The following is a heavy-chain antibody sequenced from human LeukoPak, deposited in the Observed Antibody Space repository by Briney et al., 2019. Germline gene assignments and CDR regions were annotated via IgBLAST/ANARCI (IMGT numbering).Heavy chain of an antibody. J-gene: IGHJ4*02. D-gene: IGHD4-11*01. Sequence: GGSLRLSCAASGFTFDDYGIHWVRQAPGKGLEWVSGINWNGGSTSYADSVKGRFTISRDNAKNSLYLQMNSLRAEDTALYYCAKDIGGVTTAPDDYWGQGTLVTVSS. CDR1: GFTFDDYG. CDR2: INWNGGST. V-gene: IGHV3-20*04. CDR3: AKDIGGVTTAPDDY.